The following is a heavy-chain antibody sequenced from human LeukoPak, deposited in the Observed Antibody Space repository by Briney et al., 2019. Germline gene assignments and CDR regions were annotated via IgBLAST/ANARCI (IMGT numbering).Heavy chain of an antibody. V-gene: IGHV4-61*02. Sequence: SETLSLTCTVSGGSISSGIYYWSWIRQPAGKGLEWIGRIYTSGSTNYNPSLKSRVTISVDTSKNLFSLKLSSVTAADTAVYYCARGRPYGGNRSYYFDYWGQGTLVTVSS. CDR3: ARGRPYGGNRSYYFDY. CDR2: IYTSGST. D-gene: IGHD4-23*01. J-gene: IGHJ4*02. CDR1: GGSISSGIYY.